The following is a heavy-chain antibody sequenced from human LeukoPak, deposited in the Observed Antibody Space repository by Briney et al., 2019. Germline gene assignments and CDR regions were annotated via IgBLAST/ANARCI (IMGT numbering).Heavy chain of an antibody. CDR3: ARVPFYCSSTSCWFDP. J-gene: IGHJ5*02. Sequence: ASVKVSCKASGYTFTSYGINWVRQAPGQGLEWMGWISAYNGNTNYAQKLQGRVTMTTDTSTSTAYMELRSLRSDDTAVYYCARVPFYCSSTSCWFDPWGQGTLVTVSS. CDR1: GYTFTSYG. V-gene: IGHV1-18*01. CDR2: ISAYNGNT. D-gene: IGHD2-2*01.